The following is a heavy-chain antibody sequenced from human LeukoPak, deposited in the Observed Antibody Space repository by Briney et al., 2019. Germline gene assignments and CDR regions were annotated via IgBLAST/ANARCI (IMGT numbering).Heavy chain of an antibody. CDR3: ARSEDRSHYIPYY. CDR2: INHDGGT. Sequence: SQTLSLTCAVYGGSLSRYHWSWIRQPPGKGLEWIGEINHDGGTNYNPSLKSRVTISVDTSKNQFSLKLSSVTAADTAVYYCARSEDRSHYIPYYWGQGTLVTVSS. D-gene: IGHD2-15*01. CDR1: GGSLSRYH. V-gene: IGHV4-34*01. J-gene: IGHJ4*02.